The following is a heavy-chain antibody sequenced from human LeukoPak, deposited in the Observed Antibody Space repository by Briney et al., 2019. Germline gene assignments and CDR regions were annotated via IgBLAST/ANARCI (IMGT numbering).Heavy chain of an antibody. CDR2: IIPILGIA. D-gene: IGHD6-19*01. CDR1: GGTFSSYA. J-gene: IGHJ4*02. Sequence: SVKVSCKASGGTFSSYAISWVRQAPGQGLEWMGRIIPILGIANYAQKFQGRVTITADKSTSTAYMELSSLRSEDTAVYYCARGQQWLVLIFDYWGQGTLVTVSS. V-gene: IGHV1-69*04. CDR3: ARGQQWLVLIFDY.